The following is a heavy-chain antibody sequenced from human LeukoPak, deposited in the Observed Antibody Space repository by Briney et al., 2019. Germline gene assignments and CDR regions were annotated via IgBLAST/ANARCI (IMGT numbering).Heavy chain of an antibody. J-gene: IGHJ3*02. CDR2: IYSSGYT. Sequence: SETLSLTCTVSGVSITSGTYYWTWLRHHPGKGLEWIGYIYSSGYTQYNPSLRSRVTMSVDTSKSQFSLKLSSVTAADTAVYFCARSRGTISRADVFDIWGQGTMVTVSS. D-gene: IGHD1-1*01. V-gene: IGHV4-31*03. CDR1: GVSITSGTYY. CDR3: ARSRGTISRADVFDI.